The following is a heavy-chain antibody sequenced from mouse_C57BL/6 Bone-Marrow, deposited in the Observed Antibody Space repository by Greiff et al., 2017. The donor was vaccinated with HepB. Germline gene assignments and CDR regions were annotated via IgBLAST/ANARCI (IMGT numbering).Heavy chain of an antibody. J-gene: IGHJ1*03. Sequence: QVTLKESGPGILQSSQTLSLTCSFSGFSLSTSGMGVSWIRQPSGKGLEWLVHIYWDDDKRYNPSLKSRLTIPTDNSRNQVFLKITSVDTADTATYYCARRAYYYGNRGPFDVWGTGTTVTVSS. D-gene: IGHD1-1*01. CDR3: ARRAYYYGNRGPFDV. CDR1: GFSLSTSGMG. V-gene: IGHV8-12*01. CDR2: IYWDDDK.